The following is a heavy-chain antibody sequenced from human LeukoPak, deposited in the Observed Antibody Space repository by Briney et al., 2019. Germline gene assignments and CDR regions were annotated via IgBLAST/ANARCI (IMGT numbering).Heavy chain of an antibody. Sequence: GGSLRLSCAASGFTISSYAMSWVRQAPGKGLEWVSAISGSGGITYYADSVKVRFTISRDNSKNTLYLQMNSLRAEDTAVYYCARTQYSSGWYNWFDPWGQGTLVTVSS. CDR3: ARTQYSSGWYNWFDP. CDR1: GFTISSYA. CDR2: ISGSGGIT. V-gene: IGHV3-23*01. D-gene: IGHD6-19*01. J-gene: IGHJ5*02.